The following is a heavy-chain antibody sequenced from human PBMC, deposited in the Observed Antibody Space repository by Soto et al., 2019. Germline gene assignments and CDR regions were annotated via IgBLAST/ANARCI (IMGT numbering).Heavy chain of an antibody. Sequence: PGGSLRLSCAASGFTFSDYGLSWVRQAPGKGLEWVSSISGSRGSTTYYAGSVKGRFTISRDNSKNTLYLQMNSLRVEDTAVYYCAQDRGCSGSTCYQAYWGPGSLVTVSS. V-gene: IGHV3-23*01. CDR3: AQDRGCSGSTCYQAY. CDR2: ISGSRGSTT. CDR1: GFTFSDYG. J-gene: IGHJ4*02. D-gene: IGHD2-2*01.